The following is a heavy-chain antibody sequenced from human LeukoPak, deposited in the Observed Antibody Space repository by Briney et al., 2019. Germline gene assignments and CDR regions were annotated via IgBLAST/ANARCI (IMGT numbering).Heavy chain of an antibody. D-gene: IGHD4-17*01. V-gene: IGHV3-48*03. CDR1: GFTFGGLV. CDR2: ISSSGRTI. J-gene: IGHJ4*02. Sequence: GGSLRLSGAASGFTFGGLVINWAPQAPGKGLEWVSYISSSGRTIYYANSVKGRFTISRDNPKNSLYLQMSSLRAEDTAVYYCARGDPYGDYAIDYWGQGALVTVSS. CDR3: ARGDPYGDYAIDY.